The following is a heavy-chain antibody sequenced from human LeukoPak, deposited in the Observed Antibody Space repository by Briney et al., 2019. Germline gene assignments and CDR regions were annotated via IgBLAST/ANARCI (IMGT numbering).Heavy chain of an antibody. CDR2: MNPNSGNT. CDR1: GYTFTSYD. CDR3: ARVWFGDAAFDI. D-gene: IGHD3-10*01. V-gene: IGHV1-8*01. Sequence: ASVKVSCKASGYTFTSYDINWVRQATGPGLEWMGWMNPNSGNTGYAQKFQGRVTMTRNTSISTAYMELSSLRSEDTAVYYCARVWFGDAAFDIWGQGTMVTVSS. J-gene: IGHJ3*02.